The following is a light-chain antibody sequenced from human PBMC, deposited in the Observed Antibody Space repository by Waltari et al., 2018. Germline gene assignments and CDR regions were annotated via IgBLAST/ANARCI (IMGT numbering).Light chain of an antibody. Sequence: EIVMTQSPATLPVSPGERAILSCRATQSVTTHLAWYQQKPGQAPRLLIYGASTRAPDIPARFSGSGSGTEFTLTISSLQSEDFAVYYCHQYNDGPPFNFGQGTKLEIK. CDR3: HQYNDGPPFN. V-gene: IGKV3-15*01. J-gene: IGKJ2*01. CDR2: GAS. CDR1: QSVTTH.